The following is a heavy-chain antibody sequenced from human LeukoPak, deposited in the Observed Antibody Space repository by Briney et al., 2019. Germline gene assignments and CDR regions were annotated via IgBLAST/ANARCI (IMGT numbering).Heavy chain of an antibody. CDR2: ISGSGGST. D-gene: IGHD1-20*01. CDR1: GFTFSIYA. J-gene: IGHJ6*02. V-gene: IGHV3-23*01. CDR3: AKAGKWNDAGLLYGMDV. Sequence: PGGSLRLSCAASGFTFSIYAMSWVRQAPGKGLEWVSAISGSGGSTYYADSVKGLFTISRDNSKNTLYLQMNSLRAEDTAVYYCAKAGKWNDAGLLYGMDVWGQGTTVTVSS.